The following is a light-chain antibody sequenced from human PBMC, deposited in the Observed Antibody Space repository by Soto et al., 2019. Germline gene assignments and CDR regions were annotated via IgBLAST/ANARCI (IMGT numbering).Light chain of an antibody. J-gene: IGKJ1*01. CDR2: GAS. CDR1: QSVSSSY. V-gene: IGKV3-20*01. CDR3: QQYGSSPWT. Sequence: EIVLTQSPGTLSLSPGERATLSCRASQSVSSSYLAWYQQKPGQAPRPLIYGASSRAIGIPDRFSGSGSGTDFTLTISRLEPEDFALYYCQQYGSSPWTLGQGTKVDIK.